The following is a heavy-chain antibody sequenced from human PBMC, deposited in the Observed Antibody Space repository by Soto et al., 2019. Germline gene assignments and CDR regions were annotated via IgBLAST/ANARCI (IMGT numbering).Heavy chain of an antibody. V-gene: IGHV1-18*01. CDR2: ISAYNGNT. D-gene: IGHD1-26*01. CDR1: GYTFTNYG. J-gene: IGHJ4*02. CDR3: ARREIQGPIDY. Sequence: ASVKVSCKASGYTFTNYGISWVRQAPGQGLEWMGWISAYNGNTNYAQKFQGRVTMSVDTSKNQFSLKLTSVTAVDTAVYYCARREIQGPIDYWGQGTLVTVSS.